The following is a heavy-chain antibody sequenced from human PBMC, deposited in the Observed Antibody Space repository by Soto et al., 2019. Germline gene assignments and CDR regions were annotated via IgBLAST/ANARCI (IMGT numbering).Heavy chain of an antibody. CDR3: ARGKYSSSPFDY. D-gene: IGHD6-6*01. Sequence: QVQLVESGGGVVQPGRSLRLSCAASEFTFSSYGMHWVRQAPGKGLEWVAVISYDGSNKYYADSVKGRFTISRDNSKNTLYLQMNSLRAEDTAVYYCARGKYSSSPFDYWGQGTLVTVSS. V-gene: IGHV3-30*03. CDR1: EFTFSSYG. J-gene: IGHJ4*02. CDR2: ISYDGSNK.